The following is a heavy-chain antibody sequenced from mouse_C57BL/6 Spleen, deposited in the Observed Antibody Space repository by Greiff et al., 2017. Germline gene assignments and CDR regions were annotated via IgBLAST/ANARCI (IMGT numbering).Heavy chain of an antibody. CDR3: ARSDGYDGDYYAMDY. D-gene: IGHD2-2*01. CDR1: GYKFTDYY. V-gene: IGHV1-26*01. Sequence: EVQLQQSGPELVKPGASVKISCKASGYKFTDYYMNWVKQSHGKSLEWIGDINPNNGGTSYNQKFKGKATLTVDKSSSTAYMELRSLTSEDSAVYYCARSDGYDGDYYAMDYWGQGTSVTVSS. CDR2: INPNNGGT. J-gene: IGHJ4*01.